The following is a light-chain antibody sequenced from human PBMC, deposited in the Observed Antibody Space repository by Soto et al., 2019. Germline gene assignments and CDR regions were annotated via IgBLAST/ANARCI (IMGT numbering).Light chain of an antibody. J-gene: IGKJ1*01. CDR2: AAS. V-gene: IGKV1-27*01. CDR1: QDISNY. Sequence: DIQMTQSPSSLSASVGDRVTITCRASQDISNYLAWYQQRPGKVPKLLIYAASTLQSGVPSRFSGSGSGTDFTLNISSLQPEDVATYYCQKYNSAPPWTFGQGTKVEIK. CDR3: QKYNSAPPWT.